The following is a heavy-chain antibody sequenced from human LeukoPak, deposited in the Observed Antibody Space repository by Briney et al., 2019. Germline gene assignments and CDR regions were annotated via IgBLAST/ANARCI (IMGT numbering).Heavy chain of an antibody. CDR3: ARDAQVVTPGYYFDY. Sequence: LTGGSLRLSCAASGFTFSSYGMHWVRQAPGKGLEWVAFIRYDGSNKYYADSVKGRFTISRDNAKNSLYLQMNSLRAEDTAVYYCARDAQVVTPGYYFDYWGQGTLVTVSS. J-gene: IGHJ4*02. V-gene: IGHV3-30*02. CDR2: IRYDGSNK. D-gene: IGHD4-23*01. CDR1: GFTFSSYG.